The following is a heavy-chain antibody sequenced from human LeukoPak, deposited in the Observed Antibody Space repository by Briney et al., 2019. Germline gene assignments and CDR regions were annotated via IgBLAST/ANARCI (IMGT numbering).Heavy chain of an antibody. J-gene: IGHJ4*02. D-gene: IGHD6-13*01. CDR2: IYSGGST. V-gene: IGHV3-53*01. Sequence: PGGSLRLSCAASGFTLSSNYMSWVPQAPGKGLEWVSVIYSGGSTYYADSVKGRFIISRDNSKNTLYLQMNSLRAEDTAVYYCARVSVARVAAAHIDYWGQGTLVTVSS. CDR1: GFTLSSNY. CDR3: ARVSVARVAAAHIDY.